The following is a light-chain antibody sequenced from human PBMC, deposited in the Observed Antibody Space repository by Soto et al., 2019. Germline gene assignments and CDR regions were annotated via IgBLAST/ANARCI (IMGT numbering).Light chain of an antibody. V-gene: IGLV1-44*01. J-gene: IGLJ2*01. CDR2: RSN. CDR3: AAWDDSLNGNVV. Sequence: QSVLTQPPSASGTPGQRVSISCSGSSSNIGSNTVNWYQQVPGTAPKLLIYRSNQRPSGVPDRFSGSKSGTSASLAISGLQSEDEADYYCAAWDDSLNGNVVFGGGTKLTVL. CDR1: SSNIGSNT.